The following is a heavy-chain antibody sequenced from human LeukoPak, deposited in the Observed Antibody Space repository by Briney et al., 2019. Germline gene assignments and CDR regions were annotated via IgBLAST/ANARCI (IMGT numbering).Heavy chain of an antibody. CDR1: GGSISSGDYY. D-gene: IGHD3-9*01. CDR2: TYYTGST. Sequence: PSETLSLTCTVSGGSISSGDYYWSWIRQPPGKGLEWIGYTYYTGSTNYNPSLKSRVTMSVDTSKNQISLKLSSVTAADSAVYYCVRRVRYFGQNDYWGQGTLVTVSS. J-gene: IGHJ4*02. CDR3: VRRVRYFGQNDY. V-gene: IGHV4-30-4*01.